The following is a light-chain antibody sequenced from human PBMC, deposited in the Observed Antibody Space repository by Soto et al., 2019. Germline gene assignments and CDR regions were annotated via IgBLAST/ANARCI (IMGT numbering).Light chain of an antibody. V-gene: IGLV2-14*01. Sequence: QSVLTQPASVSGSPGQSITISCTGTSSDVGGYNYVSWYQHHPGKAPTLVIYEVSNRPSGVSNRFSGSKSGNTASLTISGLQAEDEADYYCNSYTTSTTLVFGGGTKLTVL. CDR1: SSDVGGYNY. CDR2: EVS. CDR3: NSYTTSTTLV. J-gene: IGLJ2*01.